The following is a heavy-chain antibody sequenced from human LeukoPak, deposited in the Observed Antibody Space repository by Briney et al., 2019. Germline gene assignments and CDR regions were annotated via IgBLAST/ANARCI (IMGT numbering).Heavy chain of an antibody. CDR1: GGSISSYY. V-gene: IGHV4-4*07. J-gene: IGHJ4*02. D-gene: IGHD6-19*01. CDR2: IHTSGRT. Sequence: SETLSLTCTVSGGSISSYYWNWIRQPAGKGLEWIGRIHTSGRTNYNPSLKSRLTMSVDTSQNQFSLKLTSVTAADTAVYYCARDQGSGWYVYWGQGTLVTVSS. CDR3: ARDQGSGWYVY.